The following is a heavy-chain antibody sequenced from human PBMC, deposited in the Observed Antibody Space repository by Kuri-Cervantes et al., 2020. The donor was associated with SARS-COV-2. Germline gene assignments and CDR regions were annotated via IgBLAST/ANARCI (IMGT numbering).Heavy chain of an antibody. J-gene: IGHJ6*02. Sequence: SVKVSCKASGGTFSSYAISWVRQAPGQGLEWMGGIIPIFGTANYAQKFQGRATITADKSTSTAYTELSSLRSEDTAVYYCASSPESGPYYYYYGMDVWGQGTTVTVSS. D-gene: IGHD6-25*01. CDR3: ASSPESGPYYYYYGMDV. CDR1: GGTFSSYA. V-gene: IGHV1-69*06. CDR2: IIPIFGTA.